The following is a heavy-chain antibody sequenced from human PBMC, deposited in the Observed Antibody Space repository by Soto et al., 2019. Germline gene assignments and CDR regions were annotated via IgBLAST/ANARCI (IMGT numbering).Heavy chain of an antibody. Sequence: GSLRLSCAASGFTFSSYWMSWFRQAPGKGLEWVANIKQDGSEKYYVDSVKGRFTISRDNAKNSLYLQMNSLRAEDTAVYYCARRAGTYYDFWSGLYYFDYWGQGTLVTVSS. CDR2: IKQDGSEK. D-gene: IGHD3-3*01. V-gene: IGHV3-7*01. CDR3: ARRAGTYYDFWSGLYYFDY. CDR1: GFTFSSYW. J-gene: IGHJ4*02.